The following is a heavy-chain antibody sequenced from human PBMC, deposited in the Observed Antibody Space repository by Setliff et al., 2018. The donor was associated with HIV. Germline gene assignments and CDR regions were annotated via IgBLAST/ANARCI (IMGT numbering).Heavy chain of an antibody. CDR3: ARQHGYYAFGS. CDR2: INYSGDT. Sequence: KASETLSLTCAVYGGSFPAYYWSWVRQSPGKGLEWIGEINYSGDTTYNPSLKSRVTMFIDTSKKQFSLKVTSVTAADTAVYYCARQHGYYAFGSWGQGTLVTVSS. CDR1: GGSFPAYY. J-gene: IGHJ5*01. D-gene: IGHD1-26*01. V-gene: IGHV4-34*01.